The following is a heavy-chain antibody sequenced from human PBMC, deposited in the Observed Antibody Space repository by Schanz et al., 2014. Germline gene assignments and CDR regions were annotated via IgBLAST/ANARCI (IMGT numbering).Heavy chain of an antibody. CDR2: ITAYNGDT. J-gene: IGHJ4*02. D-gene: IGHD5-12*01. V-gene: IGHV1-18*01. CDR1: GYTFTSHG. Sequence: QVQLVQSGAEVKKPGASVKVSCKASGYTFTSHGISWVRQAPGQGLEWMGWITAYNGDTNYALKLQGRVTMTTDTSTSTSYMELTSLRFDDTAVYYCARAFGGYDPAGALDYWGQGTLVTVSS. CDR3: ARAFGGYDPAGALDY.